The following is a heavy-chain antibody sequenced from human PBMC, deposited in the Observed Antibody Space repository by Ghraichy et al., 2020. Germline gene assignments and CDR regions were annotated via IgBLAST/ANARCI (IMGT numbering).Heavy chain of an antibody. D-gene: IGHD7-27*01. CDR2: IYIDSST. CDR1: GFIVSANY. Sequence: GGSLRLSCAASGFIVSANYMSWVRQAPGKGLEWLATIYIDSSTAYAVSVKGRFTISKHNSKNTVYLQMNSLRVEDTALYYCARGGVSWGTPGCFDFWGQGTLVTVSS. V-gene: IGHV3-53*04. CDR3: ARGGVSWGTPGCFDF. J-gene: IGHJ3*01.